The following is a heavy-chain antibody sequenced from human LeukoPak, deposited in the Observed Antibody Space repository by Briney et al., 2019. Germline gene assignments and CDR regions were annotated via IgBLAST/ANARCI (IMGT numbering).Heavy chain of an antibody. D-gene: IGHD4-23*01. CDR1: GVSISSGGYY. CDR2: IDYSGYT. CDR3: ARWSSGGIYFDY. Sequence: PSQTLSLTCAVSGVSISSGGYYWSWIRQHPGKGLEWVGYIDYSGYTYYNPSLKSRVTISVDTSKNQCSLKLSSVTAADPAVYSCARWSSGGIYFDYWGPGTLVTVSS. V-gene: IGHV4-31*02. J-gene: IGHJ4*02.